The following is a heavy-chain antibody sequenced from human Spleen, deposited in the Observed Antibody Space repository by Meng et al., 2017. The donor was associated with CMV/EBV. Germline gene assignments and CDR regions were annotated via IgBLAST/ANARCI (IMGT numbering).Heavy chain of an antibody. D-gene: IGHD3-3*01. CDR3: ARDEAGITIFGVAKSYNWLDP. Sequence: ASVKVSCKASGYTFTAYFLHWVRQAPGQRLEWMAWINPDSGGTLSAQKFQGRVTVTRDTSSSTVYMELSSLRSEDTAVYYCARDEAGITIFGVAKSYNWLDPWGQGTLVTVSS. CDR1: GYTFTAYF. V-gene: IGHV1-2*02. J-gene: IGHJ5*02. CDR2: INPDSGGT.